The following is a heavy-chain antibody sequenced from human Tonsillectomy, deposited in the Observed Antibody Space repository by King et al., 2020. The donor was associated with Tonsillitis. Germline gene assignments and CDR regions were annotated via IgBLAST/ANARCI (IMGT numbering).Heavy chain of an antibody. CDR1: GFTFSSYG. CDR3: VNSDYPYYGDYNRYGMDV. CDR2: ISYDGSNK. Sequence: VQLVESGGGVVQPGRSLRLSCAASGFTFSSYGMHWVRQAPGKGLEWVAVISYDGSNKYYADSVKGRFTISRDNSKNTLYLQMNSLRAEDTAVYYCVNSDYPYYGDYNRYGMDVWGQGTTVTVSS. D-gene: IGHD4-17*01. V-gene: IGHV3-30*18. J-gene: IGHJ6*02.